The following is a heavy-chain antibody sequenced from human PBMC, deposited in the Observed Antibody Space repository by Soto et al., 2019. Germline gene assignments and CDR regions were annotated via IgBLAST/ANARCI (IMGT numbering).Heavy chain of an antibody. D-gene: IGHD3-10*01. CDR3: ARDGRGWFGELKAFDI. Sequence: GGSLRHSCAASGGTCISYAMSWVRQATGKGLEWVSGINWNGGSTGYADSVKGRFTISRDNAKNSLYLQMNSLRAEDTALYHCARDGRGWFGELKAFDIWGQGTMVTVSS. J-gene: IGHJ3*02. CDR1: GGTCISYA. CDR2: INWNGGST. V-gene: IGHV3-20*01.